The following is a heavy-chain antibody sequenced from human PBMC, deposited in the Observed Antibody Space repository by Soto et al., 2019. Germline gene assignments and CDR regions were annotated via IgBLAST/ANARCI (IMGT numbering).Heavy chain of an antibody. V-gene: IGHV3-74*01. Sequence: GGSLRLSCAASGFTFSSYWMHWVRQAPGKGLVWVSLINIDGSSTSYADSVKGRFTISRDNAKNTLYLQMNSLRAEDTAVYYCARVLYYCSGGSCYGGWFDPWGQGTLVTVSS. CDR1: GFTFSSYW. CDR2: INIDGSST. CDR3: ARVLYYCSGGSCYGGWFDP. D-gene: IGHD2-15*01. J-gene: IGHJ5*02.